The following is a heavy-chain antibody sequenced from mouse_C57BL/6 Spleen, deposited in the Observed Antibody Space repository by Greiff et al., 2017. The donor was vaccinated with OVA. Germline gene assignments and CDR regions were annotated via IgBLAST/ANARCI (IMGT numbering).Heavy chain of an antibody. CDR1: GFSLTSYG. J-gene: IGHJ4*01. Sequence: VHLVESGPGLVAPSQSLSITCTVSGFSLTSYGVDWVRQSPGKGLAWLGVIWGVGSTNYNSALKSRLSISKDNSKSQVFLKMNSLRTEDTAMYYCATSYGYEGRAMDYWGQGASVTVSS. CDR2: IWGVGST. CDR3: ATSYGYEGRAMDY. V-gene: IGHV2-6*01. D-gene: IGHD2-2*01.